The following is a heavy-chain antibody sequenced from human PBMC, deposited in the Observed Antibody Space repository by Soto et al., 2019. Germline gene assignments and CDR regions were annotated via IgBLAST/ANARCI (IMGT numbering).Heavy chain of an antibody. Sequence: EVQLLESGGGLVQPGGSLRLSCAASGFTFSSYAMSWVRQAPGKGLEWVSAISGSGGSTYYADSVKGRFTISRDNSKKTLYLQMNSLRAEDTAVYYCAKVRYSSSWPYWYFDLWGRGTLVTVSS. D-gene: IGHD6-13*01. CDR3: AKVRYSSSWPYWYFDL. V-gene: IGHV3-23*01. CDR2: ISGSGGST. J-gene: IGHJ2*01. CDR1: GFTFSSYA.